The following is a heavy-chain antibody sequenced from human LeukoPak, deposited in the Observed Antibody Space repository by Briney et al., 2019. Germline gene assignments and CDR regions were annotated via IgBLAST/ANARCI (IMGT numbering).Heavy chain of an antibody. J-gene: IGHJ4*02. CDR1: GFTFSSYG. Sequence: GGSLRLSCAASGFTFSSYGMSWVRQAPGKGLEWVSAISGSGGSTYYADSVKGRFTISRDNSKNTLYLQMNSLRAEDTAVYYCAKDDYYDSSGYPFFASTAPSLFDYWGQGTLVTVSS. CDR3: AKDDYYDSSGYPFFASTAPSLFDY. D-gene: IGHD3-22*01. V-gene: IGHV3-23*01. CDR2: ISGSGGST.